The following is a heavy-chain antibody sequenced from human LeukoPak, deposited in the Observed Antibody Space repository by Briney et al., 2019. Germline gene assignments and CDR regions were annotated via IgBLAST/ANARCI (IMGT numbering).Heavy chain of an antibody. V-gene: IGHV1-46*01. D-gene: IGHD1-26*01. CDR2: INPSDGST. Sequence: ASVKVSCKASGYTFTSNYMDWVRQTPGQGLEWMGVINPSDGSTTYAQKFQGRVTLTRDTSTTTVHMELSSLTSKDTAVYYCAKEAGAFDYWGQGTLVTVSS. J-gene: IGHJ4*02. CDR1: GYTFTSNY. CDR3: AKEAGAFDY.